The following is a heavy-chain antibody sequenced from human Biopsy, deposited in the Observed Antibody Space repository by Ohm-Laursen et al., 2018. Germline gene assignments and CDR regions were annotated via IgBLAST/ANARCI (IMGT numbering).Heavy chain of an antibody. Sequence: ASVKVSCKASGYIFTNYDINWVRQAAGQGLEWMGWISPKSGGTNYAQKFQGNITMTKNTSMSTAYMEMSRLRSDDTAVYYCALQSVAQMKNFDYWGQGTLVTVSS. CDR3: ALQSVAQMKNFDY. CDR2: ISPKSGGT. V-gene: IGHV1-2*02. CDR1: GYIFTNYD. J-gene: IGHJ4*02. D-gene: IGHD6-19*01.